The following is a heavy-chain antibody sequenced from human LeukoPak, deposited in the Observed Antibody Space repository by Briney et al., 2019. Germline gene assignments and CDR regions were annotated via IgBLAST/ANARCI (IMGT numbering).Heavy chain of an antibody. Sequence: PGGSLRLSCAASGFSFSNAWMSWVRQAPGKGLEWVGCIKNKADGETTDYAAPVKGRFTISRDDSKNTLYLQMNSLTIDDTGVYFCTRGPYCSGGTCYFIYWGQGTLVAVSS. J-gene: IGHJ4*02. D-gene: IGHD2-15*01. CDR3: TRGPYCSGGTCYFIY. V-gene: IGHV3-15*01. CDR2: IKNKADGETT. CDR1: GFSFSNAW.